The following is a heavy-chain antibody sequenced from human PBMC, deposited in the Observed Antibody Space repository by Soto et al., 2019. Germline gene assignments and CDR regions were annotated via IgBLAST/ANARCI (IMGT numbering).Heavy chain of an antibody. CDR3: ASVPDY. D-gene: IGHD2-2*01. Sequence: SETLSLTCAVSGGSISSGGYSWSWIRQPPGKGLEWIGYMYHSGSTYYNPSLKSRVTISIDRSKNQFSLKLSSVTAADTAVYYCASVPDYWGKEILVTFP. CDR2: MYHSGST. V-gene: IGHV4-30-2*01. J-gene: IGHJ4*02. CDR1: GGSISSGGYS.